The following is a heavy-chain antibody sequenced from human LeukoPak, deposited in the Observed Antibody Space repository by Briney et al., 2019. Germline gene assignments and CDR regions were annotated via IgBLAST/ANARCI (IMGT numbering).Heavy chain of an antibody. V-gene: IGHV3-48*01. J-gene: IGHJ6*04. CDR3: ARGLNSAFDV. CDR1: GFSFSSYD. Sequence: GGSLRLSCFGSGFSFSSYDMNWVRQSPRKGLEWISYISTSGRPIYYSESVRGRFAISRANARSSLSLQMAGLTAEDPAVYYCARGLNSAFDVWGNGTTVTVSS. CDR2: ISTSGRPI. D-gene: IGHD2-21*01.